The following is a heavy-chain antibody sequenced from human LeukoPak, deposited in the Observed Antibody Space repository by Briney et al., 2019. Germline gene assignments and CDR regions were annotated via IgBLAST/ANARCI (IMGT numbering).Heavy chain of an antibody. Sequence: GGSLRLSCTASGFAFGDYAMSWFRQAPGKGLEWVANIKGDGSETSYVSSVRGRFTISRDNAKNSLYLQMNNLRVEDTAVYYCAREEVKSFDNWGQGTLVTVSS. CDR1: GFAFGDYA. V-gene: IGHV3-7*03. CDR2: IKGDGSET. CDR3: AREEVKSFDN. J-gene: IGHJ4*02.